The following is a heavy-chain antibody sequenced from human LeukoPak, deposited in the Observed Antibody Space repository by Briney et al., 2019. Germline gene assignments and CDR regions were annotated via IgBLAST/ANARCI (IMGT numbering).Heavy chain of an antibody. D-gene: IGHD3-10*01. CDR3: AKDLGSGRYAFDI. V-gene: IGHV3-30*02. CDR1: GFTFRTYS. CDR2: IQHDGSTK. J-gene: IGHJ3*02. Sequence: GGSLSLFCGACGFTFRTYSMNWVRQAPRKGLEWVAFIQHDGSTKWYVDSVKGRFIISRDNSKPTLYLQMNSLRIEHTAVYYCAKDLGSGRYAFDIWGQGTTVTVSS.